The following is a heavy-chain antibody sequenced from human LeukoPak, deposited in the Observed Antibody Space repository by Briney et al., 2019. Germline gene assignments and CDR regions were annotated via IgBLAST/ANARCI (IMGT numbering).Heavy chain of an antibody. J-gene: IGHJ3*02. D-gene: IGHD3-22*01. V-gene: IGHV3-74*01. CDR1: GFTLSNYW. Sequence: GGSLRLSCAASGFTLSNYWMHWVRQAPGKGLVWVSRINSGGRTTGYAGSVKGRFTISRDNAKKMLYLQMNSLRAEDTAVYYCVRDRPSDYYDSSVDAFDIWGRGTMVTVSS. CDR2: INSGGRTT. CDR3: VRDRPSDYYDSSVDAFDI.